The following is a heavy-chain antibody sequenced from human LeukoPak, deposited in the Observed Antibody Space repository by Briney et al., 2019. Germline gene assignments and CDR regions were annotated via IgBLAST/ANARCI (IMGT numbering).Heavy chain of an antibody. CDR2: ISALGGTT. CDR1: GFTFSNYA. D-gene: IGHD2-15*01. CDR3: AKQYCAGGSCSSYFQH. Sequence: GGSLRLSCAASGFTFSNYAMGWVRQAPGKGLEWVSSISALGGTTSYADSVKGRFTVSRDNSKNTLYLQMNSLRVDDAATYYCAKQYCAGGSCSSYFQHWGQGTLLTVSS. V-gene: IGHV3-23*01. J-gene: IGHJ1*01.